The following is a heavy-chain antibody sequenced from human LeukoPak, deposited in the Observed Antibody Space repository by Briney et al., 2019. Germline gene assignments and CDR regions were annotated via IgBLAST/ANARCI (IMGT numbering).Heavy chain of an antibody. D-gene: IGHD4-17*01. CDR1: GGSITSSSYY. Sequence: PSETLSLTCTVSGGSITSSSYYWVWIRQPPGKGLEWIGEINHSGSTNYNPSLKSRVTISVDTSKNQFSLKLSSVTAADTAVYYCARGRKTTLSVYARRYNWFDPWGQGTLVTVSS. CDR3: ARGRKTTLSVYARRYNWFDP. V-gene: IGHV4-39*07. J-gene: IGHJ5*02. CDR2: INHSGST.